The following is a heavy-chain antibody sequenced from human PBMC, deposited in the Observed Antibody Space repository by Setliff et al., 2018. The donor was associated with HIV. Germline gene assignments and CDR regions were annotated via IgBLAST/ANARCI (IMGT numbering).Heavy chain of an antibody. V-gene: IGHV1-69*10. D-gene: IGHD5-12*01. J-gene: IGHJ4*02. CDR3: ARDQGRDGYKHFDY. CDR2: IIPLLGIT. Sequence: GASVKVSCKASGNTFTKYYMHWVRQAPGQGLEWMGDIIPLLGITNYAQKFQGRVTITADQSTSTVYMELSSLRSEDTAVYYCARDQGRDGYKHFDYWGQGTLVTVSS. CDR1: GNTFTKYY.